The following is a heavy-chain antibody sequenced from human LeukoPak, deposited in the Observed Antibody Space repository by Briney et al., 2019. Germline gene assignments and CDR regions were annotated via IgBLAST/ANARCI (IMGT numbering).Heavy chain of an antibody. CDR1: GFTLSTYN. D-gene: IGHD1-1*01. J-gene: IGHJ3*02. CDR2: ISGSGGST. V-gene: IGHV3-23*01. CDR3: AKDMGGTSFAFDI. Sequence: GGSLRLSCAASGFTLSTYNMNWVRQAPGKGLEWVSAISGSGGSTYYADSVKGRFTISRDNSKNTLYLQMNSLRAEDTAVYYCAKDMGGTSFAFDIWGQGTMVTVSS.